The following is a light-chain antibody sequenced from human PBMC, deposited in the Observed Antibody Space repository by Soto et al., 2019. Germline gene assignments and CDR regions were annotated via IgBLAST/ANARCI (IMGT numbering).Light chain of an antibody. Sequence: DIVMTQSPLSLPVTPGEPASISCRSSQSLLHSNGYNYLDWYLQKPGQSPQLLIYLGSNRSSGVPDRFSGSGSGTDFTLKISRVEAEDVGVYYGMQALQTPLTFGTGTKVYIK. CDR2: LGS. J-gene: IGKJ3*01. CDR1: QSLLHSNGYNY. V-gene: IGKV2-28*01. CDR3: MQALQTPLT.